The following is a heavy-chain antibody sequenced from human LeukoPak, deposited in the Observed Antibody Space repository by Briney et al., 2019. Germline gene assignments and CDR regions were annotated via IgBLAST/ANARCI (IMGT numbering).Heavy chain of an antibody. CDR1: GYTFTSYY. J-gene: IGHJ4*02. V-gene: IGHV1-46*01. Sequence: ASVKVSCKASGYTFTSYYMHWVRQAPGQGLEWMGIINPSGGSTSYAQKFQGRVTMTRDTSTSTVYMELSSLRSEDTAVYYCARDGLTDYDFWSGYLDYWGQGTLVTVSS. CDR3: ARDGLTDYDFWSGYLDY. D-gene: IGHD3-3*01. CDR2: INPSGGST.